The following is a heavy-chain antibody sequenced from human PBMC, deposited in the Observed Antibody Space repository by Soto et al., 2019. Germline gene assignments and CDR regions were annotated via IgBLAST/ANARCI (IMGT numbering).Heavy chain of an antibody. CDR2: INHSGST. D-gene: IGHD6-13*01. Sequence: SETLSLTCAVYGGSFSGYYWSWIRQPPGKGLEWIGEINHSGSTNYNPSLKSRVTISVDTSKNQFSLKLSSVTAADTAVYYCARGRGYSSITYYYYYYMEVWGKGTTVTVSS. V-gene: IGHV4-34*01. CDR1: GGSFSGYY. CDR3: ARGRGYSSITYYYYYYMEV. J-gene: IGHJ6*03.